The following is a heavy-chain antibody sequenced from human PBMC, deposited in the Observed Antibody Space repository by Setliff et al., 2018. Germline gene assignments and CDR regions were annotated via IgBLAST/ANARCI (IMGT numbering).Heavy chain of an antibody. CDR1: GTTFSSYA. CDR3: ARTPRQQQLAHFDL. Sequence: VKVSCKASGTTFSSYAITWVRQAPGQGLEWMGEIIPRFATANYAQKFQGRVTITTDEFTSTVYMELSSLRSEDTAVYYCARTPRQQQLAHFDLWGRGTLVTVSS. J-gene: IGHJ2*01. CDR2: IIPRFATA. V-gene: IGHV1-69*05. D-gene: IGHD6-13*01.